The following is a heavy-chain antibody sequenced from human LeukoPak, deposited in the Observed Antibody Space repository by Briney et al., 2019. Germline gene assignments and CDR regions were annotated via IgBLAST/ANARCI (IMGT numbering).Heavy chain of an antibody. CDR1: VYTFTGYY. V-gene: IGHV1-2*02. CDR3: ARETPGIAAAGSFDS. CDR2: INPNSGAT. J-gene: IGHJ4*02. Sequence: ASVKVSCKASVYTFTGYYMHWVRQAPGQGLEWMGWINPNSGATNYAQKFQGRVTMTRDTSISTAYMELSRLRSDDTAVYCCARETPGIAAAGSFDSWGQGTLVTVSS. D-gene: IGHD6-13*01.